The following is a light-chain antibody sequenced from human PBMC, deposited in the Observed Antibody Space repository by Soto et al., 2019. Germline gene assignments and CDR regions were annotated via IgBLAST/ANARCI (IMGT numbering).Light chain of an antibody. CDR3: SSYTSSSTL. Sequence: QSALTQPPSASGSPGQSVTMSCSGTSRDIDKYDYVSWYRQHPGKAPELIIYEVTKRPSGVPARFSGSKSDNTASLTISGLQADDEADYYCSSYTSSSTLFGGGTKLTVL. V-gene: IGLV2-8*01. J-gene: IGLJ2*01. CDR2: EVT. CDR1: SRDIDKYDY.